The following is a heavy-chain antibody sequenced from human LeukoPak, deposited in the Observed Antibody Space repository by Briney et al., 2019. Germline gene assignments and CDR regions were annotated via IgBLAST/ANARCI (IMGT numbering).Heavy chain of an antibody. Sequence: SETLSLTCAVYGGSFSGYYWSWIRQPPGKGLEWIGEINHSGSTNYNPSLKSRVTISVDTSKNQFSLKLSSVPAADTAVYYCARGPLGYCSSTSCSRQYNWFDPWGQGTLVTVSS. V-gene: IGHV4-34*01. CDR3: ARGPLGYCSSTSCSRQYNWFDP. CDR2: INHSGST. CDR1: GGSFSGYY. J-gene: IGHJ5*02. D-gene: IGHD2-2*01.